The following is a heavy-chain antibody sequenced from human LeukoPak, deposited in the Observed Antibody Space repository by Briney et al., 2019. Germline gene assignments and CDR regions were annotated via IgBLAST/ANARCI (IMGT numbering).Heavy chain of an antibody. J-gene: IGHJ4*02. D-gene: IGHD3-22*01. V-gene: IGHV3-30*03. CDR3: ARDSRGYSTYFDY. CDR2: ISYDGSNK. Sequence: GGSLRLSCAASGFTFSSYGMHWVRQAPGKRLEWVAVISYDGSNKYYADSVKGRFTISRDNSKNTLYLQMNSLRAEDTAVYYCARDSRGYSTYFDYWGQGTLVTVSS. CDR1: GFTFSSYG.